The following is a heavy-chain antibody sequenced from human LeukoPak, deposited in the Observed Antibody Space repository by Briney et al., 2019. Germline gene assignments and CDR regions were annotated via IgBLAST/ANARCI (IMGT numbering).Heavy chain of an antibody. CDR1: GGSFSGYY. CDR3: ARLAQYYYDSSGYYPFDY. Sequence: SETLSLTCAVCGGSFSGYYWSWIRQPPGKGLEWIGEINHSGSTNYNPSLKSRVTISVDTSKNQFSLKLSSVTAADTAVYYCARLAQYYYDSSGYYPFDYWGQGTLVTVSS. D-gene: IGHD3-22*01. CDR2: INHSGST. V-gene: IGHV4-34*01. J-gene: IGHJ4*02.